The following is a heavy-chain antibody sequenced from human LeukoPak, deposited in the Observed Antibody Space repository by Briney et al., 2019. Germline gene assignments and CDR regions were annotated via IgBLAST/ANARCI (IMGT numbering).Heavy chain of an antibody. Sequence: GGSLRLSCGPCGLSFNQYRMKWLPHAPGEAVQCFLYICRCGGNVFYDDSVKGRFTISRDNDKNSLYLQMSNLRDEDTAVYHCARIGAGVPAHYCGGDCRYYSDFWGQGALVTVSS. V-gene: IGHV3-48*02. D-gene: IGHD2-21*02. J-gene: IGHJ4*02. CDR2: ICRCGGNV. CDR3: ARIGAGVPAHYCGGDCRYYSDF. CDR1: GLSFNQYR.